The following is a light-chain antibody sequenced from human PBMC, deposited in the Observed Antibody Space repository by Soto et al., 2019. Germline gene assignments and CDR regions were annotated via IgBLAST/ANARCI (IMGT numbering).Light chain of an antibody. J-gene: IGKJ1*01. Sequence: EIVMTQSPATLSVSPGERATLSCRASQSVSSNLAWYQQKPGQAPRLLIYVASTRATGIPARFSGSGSGTEFTLTISSLRSEDFAVYYCQQYNNWPPSTFGQGTKVAIK. CDR3: QQYNNWPPST. CDR1: QSVSSN. CDR2: VAS. V-gene: IGKV3-15*01.